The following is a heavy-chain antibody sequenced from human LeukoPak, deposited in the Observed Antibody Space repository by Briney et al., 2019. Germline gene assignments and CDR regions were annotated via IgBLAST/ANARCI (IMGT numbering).Heavy chain of an antibody. D-gene: IGHD3-10*02. CDR1: GFTFRSYA. Sequence: AGGSQRLSCAASGFTFRSYAMSWVRQAPGKGLEWVSAISGSGGSTFYADSVKGRFTISRDNSKNTLYLQMNSLRAEDTAVYYCAKESMFGEFFDYWGQGTLVTVSS. J-gene: IGHJ4*02. CDR2: ISGSGGST. CDR3: AKESMFGEFFDY. V-gene: IGHV3-23*01.